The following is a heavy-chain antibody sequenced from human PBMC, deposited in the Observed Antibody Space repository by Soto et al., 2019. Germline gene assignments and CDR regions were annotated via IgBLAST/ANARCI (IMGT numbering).Heavy chain of an antibody. CDR3: AKDVVPTYDF. CDR2: VSTYNGDT. Sequence: HVQLVQSGTEVRKPGASVRVSCTAYGDSFSTYNLFWVRQAPGQWFQWMGWVSTYNGDTTYAQKFQGRVFMTTDTSTSTAYMELRGRTSDDTAVYYCAKDVVPTYDFWGQGSLVTYSS. CDR1: GDSFSTYN. V-gene: IGHV1-18*04. D-gene: IGHD1-1*01. J-gene: IGHJ4*02.